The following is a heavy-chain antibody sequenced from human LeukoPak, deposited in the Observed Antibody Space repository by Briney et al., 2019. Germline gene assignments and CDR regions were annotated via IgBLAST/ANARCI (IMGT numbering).Heavy chain of an antibody. D-gene: IGHD5-12*01. CDR3: AGEGGYLWLWFDP. J-gene: IGHJ5*02. CDR1: GGSFSGYY. Sequence: PSETLSLTCALYGGSFSGYYCRWIRQPPGKGLEWIGEINHSGSTNYNPSLKSRVTISVDTSKNQFSLKLSSVTAADTAVYYCAGEGGYLWLWFDPWGQGTLVTVSS. CDR2: INHSGST. V-gene: IGHV4-34*01.